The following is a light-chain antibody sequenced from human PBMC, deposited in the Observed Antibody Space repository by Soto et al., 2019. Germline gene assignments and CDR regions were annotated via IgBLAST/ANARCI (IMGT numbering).Light chain of an antibody. J-gene: IGKJ1*01. Sequence: EIVMTQSPATLAVSQGERATLSCRASQSVNINLAWYQQKPGQAPRLLIYGTSTRATGVPARFSGSGSGTDFTLTISSLQPEDCATYYCQLSHSIPLMFGQGTKVDI. CDR3: QLSHSIPLM. CDR2: GTS. CDR1: QSVNIN. V-gene: IGKV3-15*01.